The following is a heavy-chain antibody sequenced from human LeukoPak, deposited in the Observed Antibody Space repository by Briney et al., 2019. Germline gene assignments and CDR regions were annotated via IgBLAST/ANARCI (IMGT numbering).Heavy chain of an antibody. CDR2: ISGSGGST. CDR1: GFTFSSYA. D-gene: IGHD5-18*01. CDR3: ARDRAMVVGSSWYYDY. J-gene: IGHJ4*02. V-gene: IGHV3-23*01. Sequence: PGGSLRLSCAASGFTFSSYAMSWVRQAPGKGLEWVSAISGSGGSTYYADSVKGRFTISRDNSKNTLYLQMNSLRAEDTALYYCARDRAMVVGSSWYYDYWGQGTLVTVSS.